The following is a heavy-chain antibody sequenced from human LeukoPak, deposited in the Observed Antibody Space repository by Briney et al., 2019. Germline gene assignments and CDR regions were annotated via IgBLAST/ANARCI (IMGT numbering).Heavy chain of an antibody. D-gene: IGHD4-17*01. CDR3: ATMTTVIMGGYYYGMDV. CDR2: IYSSGNT. J-gene: IGHJ6*02. CDR1: GFTVSSNY. Sequence: PGGSLRLSCAASGFTVSSNYMSWVRQAPGKGLEWVSIIYSSGNTYYADSVEGRFTISRDNSKNTLYLQMNSLRAEDTAVYYCATMTTVIMGGYYYGMDVWGQGTTVTVSS. V-gene: IGHV3-53*01.